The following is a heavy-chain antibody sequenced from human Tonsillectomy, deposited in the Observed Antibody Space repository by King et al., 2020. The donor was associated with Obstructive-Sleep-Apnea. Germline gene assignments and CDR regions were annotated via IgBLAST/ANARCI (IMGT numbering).Heavy chain of an antibody. CDR1: GFTFSSYS. CDR2: ISSSGSAI. V-gene: IGHV3-48*04. CDR3: AGKEXTYTXWFXP. D-gene: IGHD4-11*01. Sequence: VQLVESGGGLVQPGGSLRLSCAASGFTFSSYSMIWVRQAPGKGLEWISYISSSGSAIFHADSVKGRFTISRDNAKSSLYLQMNSLRAEDTAVYYCAGKEXTYTXWFXPWGQGTXVXVSS. J-gene: IGHJ5*02.